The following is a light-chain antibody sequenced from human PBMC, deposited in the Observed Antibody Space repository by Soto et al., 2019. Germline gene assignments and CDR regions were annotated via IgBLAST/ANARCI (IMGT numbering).Light chain of an antibody. CDR1: QDIRND. V-gene: IGKV1-6*01. Sequence: AIQMTQSPSSLSASVGDRVTITCRASQDIRNDLGWYQQKPGKTPNLLIYAASTIQIGDPSRFIGSGSGTDFTLTISSLQPEDFETYYCLQGYNFPHSFGHGTKVDI. J-gene: IGKJ3*01. CDR3: LQGYNFPHS. CDR2: AAS.